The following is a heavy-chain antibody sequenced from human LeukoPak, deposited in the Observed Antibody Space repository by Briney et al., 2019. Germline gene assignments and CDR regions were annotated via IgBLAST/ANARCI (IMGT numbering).Heavy chain of an antibody. CDR2: ISGDGDNT. V-gene: IGHV3-43*02. D-gene: IGHD6-13*01. Sequence: GGSLRLSCVASGFTLDDYALHWVRQAPGKGLEWISLISGDGDNTYYAESVKGRFTISRDNAKNSLYLQMNSLRAEDTAVYYCARGIVAGGTRVSWYFDLWGRGTLVTVSS. J-gene: IGHJ2*01. CDR1: GFTLDDYA. CDR3: ARGIVAGGTRVSWYFDL.